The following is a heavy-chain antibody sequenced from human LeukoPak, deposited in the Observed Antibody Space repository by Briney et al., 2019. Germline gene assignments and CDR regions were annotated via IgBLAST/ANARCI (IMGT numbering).Heavy chain of an antibody. CDR2: INDSEST. D-gene: IGHD3-16*01. CDR1: SGSFSGYY. CDR3: ARDQTGFYDYVWGSYSGAFDI. Sequence: SETLSLTCAVYSGSFSGYYWSWIRQPPGKGLEWIGEINDSESTNYNPSLKSRVTISVDTSKNQFSLKLSSVTAADTAVYYCARDQTGFYDYVWGSYSGAFDIWGQGTMVTVSS. V-gene: IGHV4-34*01. J-gene: IGHJ3*02.